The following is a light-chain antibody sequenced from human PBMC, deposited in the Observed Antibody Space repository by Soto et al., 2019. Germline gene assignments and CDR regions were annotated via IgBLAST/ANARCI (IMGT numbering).Light chain of an antibody. CDR3: QQLNSYSIT. CDR2: AAS. CDR1: QGISSY. Sequence: DIQLTQSPSFLSASVGDRGTITCRASQGISSYLAWYQQKPGKAPKLLIYAASTLQSGVPSRFSGSGSGTEFTLTISSLQPEDFATYYCQQLNSYSITFGQGTRLEIK. V-gene: IGKV1-9*01. J-gene: IGKJ5*01.